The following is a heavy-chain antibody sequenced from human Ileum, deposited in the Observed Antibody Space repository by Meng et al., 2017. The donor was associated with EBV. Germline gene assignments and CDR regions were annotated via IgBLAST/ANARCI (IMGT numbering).Heavy chain of an antibody. CDR1: GYTFTRYP. CDR2: INTDNGET. J-gene: IGHJ4*02. Sequence: HAWAEVKMPGASVKLSFKASGYTFTRYPIHWVRQATGQRPEWMGWINTDNGETEFSQKFQGRVTITRDTSATTAYMELISLRSEDTAVYYCASRPGFNIGPFDFWGQGTLVTVSS. V-gene: IGHV1-3*04. CDR3: ASRPGFNIGPFDF. D-gene: IGHD3/OR15-3a*01.